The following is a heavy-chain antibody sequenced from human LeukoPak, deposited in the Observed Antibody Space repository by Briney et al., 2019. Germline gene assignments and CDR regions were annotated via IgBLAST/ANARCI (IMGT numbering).Heavy chain of an antibody. Sequence: GGSLRLSCAAPGFTFSSYSMNWVRQAPGKGLEWVSYISSGSRTIYYADSVKGRFTVSRDNAKNSLYLQMNSLRAEDTAVYYCARESISGHRDFDYWGQGALATVSS. CDR2: ISSGSRTI. CDR3: ARESISGHRDFDY. D-gene: IGHD1-26*01. J-gene: IGHJ4*02. V-gene: IGHV3-48*01. CDR1: GFTFSSYS.